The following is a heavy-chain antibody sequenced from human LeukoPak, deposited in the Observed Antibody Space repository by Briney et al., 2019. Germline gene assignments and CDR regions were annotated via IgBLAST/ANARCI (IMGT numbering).Heavy chain of an antibody. CDR3: AKASLQRHWYYCDSSGYAAAFDI. D-gene: IGHD3-22*01. J-gene: IGHJ3*02. CDR2: IRYDGSNK. V-gene: IGHV3-30*02. CDR1: GFTFSSYG. Sequence: PGGSLRLSCAASGFTFSSYGMHWVRQAPGKGLEWVAFIRYDGSNKYYADSVKGRFTIFRDNSKNTLYLQMNSLRAEDTAVYYCAKASLQRHWYYCDSSGYAAAFDIWGQGTMVTVSS.